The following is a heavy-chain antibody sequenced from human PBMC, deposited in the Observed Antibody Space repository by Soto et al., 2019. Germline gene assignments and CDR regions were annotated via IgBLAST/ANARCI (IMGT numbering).Heavy chain of an antibody. CDR1: GYSFTNNW. V-gene: IGHV5-10-1*01. D-gene: IGHD1-26*01. CDR3: ARHLDRSYYPPFDQ. CDR2: IDPSDSYT. J-gene: IGHJ4*02. Sequence: PGESLKISCKGSGYSFTNNWISWVRQMPGKGLEWMGRIDPSDSYTNYNPSFQGHVTISADKSFSIAFLQWSSLRASDTAMYFCARHLDRSYYPPFDQWGQGTLVTVSS.